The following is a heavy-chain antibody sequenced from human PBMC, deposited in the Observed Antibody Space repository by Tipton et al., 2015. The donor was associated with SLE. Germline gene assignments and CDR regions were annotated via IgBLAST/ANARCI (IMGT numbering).Heavy chain of an antibody. Sequence: SLRLSCAASGFTVSSNYMTWVRQAPGKGLEWLSVIYSGGNTFYADSVKGRFTISRDNFKNTLYLQMNSLSAEDTAVYYCARGTTTPHHLDYWAQGTLVTVSS. J-gene: IGHJ4*02. V-gene: IGHV3-66*01. D-gene: IGHD1-1*01. CDR3: ARGTTTPHHLDY. CDR2: IYSGGNT. CDR1: GFTVSSNY.